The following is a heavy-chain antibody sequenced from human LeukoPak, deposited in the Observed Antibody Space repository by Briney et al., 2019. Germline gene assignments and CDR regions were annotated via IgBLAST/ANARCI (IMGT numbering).Heavy chain of an antibody. CDR1: GGTFSSYA. D-gene: IGHD4-17*01. CDR2: IIPIFTTA. V-gene: IGHV1-69*13. J-gene: IGHJ6*03. Sequence: ASVKVSCKASGGTFSSYAISWVRQAPGQGLEWMGGIIPIFTTANYAQKFQGRVTITADESTSTAYMELSSLRSDDTAVYYCARSYGDYEVRYMDVWGKGTTVTISS. CDR3: ARSYGDYEVRYMDV.